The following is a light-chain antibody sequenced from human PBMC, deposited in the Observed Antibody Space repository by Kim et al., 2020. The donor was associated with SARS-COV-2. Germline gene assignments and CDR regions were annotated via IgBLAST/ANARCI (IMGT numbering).Light chain of an antibody. J-gene: IGLJ3*02. V-gene: IGLV1-40*01. Sequence: QRVTISCTGSSYNIGAGYDVHGYQQLPGTAPKPLIYGNSNRPSGVPDRFSGSKSGTSASLAITGLQAEDEADYYCQSYDSSLSGWVFGGGTQLTVL. CDR1: SYNIGAGYD. CDR2: GNS. CDR3: QSYDSSLSGWV.